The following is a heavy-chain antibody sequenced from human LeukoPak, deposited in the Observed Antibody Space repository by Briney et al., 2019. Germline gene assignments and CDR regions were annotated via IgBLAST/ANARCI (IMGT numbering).Heavy chain of an antibody. J-gene: IGHJ5*02. V-gene: IGHV3-48*01. CDR1: AFSFSSYS. D-gene: IGHD6-13*01. CDR3: AKVPRQHDNWFDP. Sequence: GGSLRLSCEASAFSFSSYSMNWVRQAPGKGLEWVSYIGGSGSTRYYADSVKGRFTISRDNAKNSLYLQMNSLRAEDTAVYYCAKVPRQHDNWFDPWGQGTLVTVSS. CDR2: IGGSGSTR.